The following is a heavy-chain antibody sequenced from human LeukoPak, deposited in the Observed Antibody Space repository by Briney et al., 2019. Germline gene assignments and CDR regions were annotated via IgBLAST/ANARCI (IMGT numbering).Heavy chain of an antibody. CDR2: VYFNGNT. CDR3: ARAYSGYEGYYYYYMDV. V-gene: IGHV4-39*01. D-gene: IGHD5-12*01. CDR1: GDSISSYNLY. Sequence: SETLSLTCSVSGDSISSYNLYWGWIRQPPGKGLEWIGSVYFNGNTQYNPSLKSRVTIFLDTSKNQFSLQLNSVTPEDTAVYYCARAYSGYEGYYYYYMDVWGKGTTVTISS. J-gene: IGHJ6*03.